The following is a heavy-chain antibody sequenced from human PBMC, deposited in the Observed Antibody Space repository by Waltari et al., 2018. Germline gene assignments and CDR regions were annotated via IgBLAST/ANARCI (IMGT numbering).Heavy chain of an antibody. V-gene: IGHV1-2*06. CDR3: ARADYGDYPGGY. CDR2: INPNSGGT. CDR1: GGTFSSYA. Sequence: QVQLVQSGAEVKKPGSSVKVSCKASGGTFSSYAISWVRQAPGQGLEWMGRINPNSGGTNYAQKFQGRVTMTRDTSISTAYMELSRLRSDDTAVYYCARADYGDYPGGYWGQGTLVTVSS. D-gene: IGHD4-17*01. J-gene: IGHJ4*02.